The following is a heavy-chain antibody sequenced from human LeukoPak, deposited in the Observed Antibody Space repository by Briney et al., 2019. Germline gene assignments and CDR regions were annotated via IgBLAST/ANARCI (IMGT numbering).Heavy chain of an antibody. D-gene: IGHD5-12*01. V-gene: IGHV3-48*04. J-gene: IGHJ4*02. CDR1: GFTFSSYS. CDR3: ARDIWVATDRGTDY. CDR2: ISSSGSTI. Sequence: PGGSLRLSCAASGFTFSSYSMNWVRQAPGKGLEWVSYISSSGSTIYYADSVKGRFTISRDNAKNSLYLQMNSLRAEDTAVYYCARDIWVATDRGTDYWGQGTLVTVSS.